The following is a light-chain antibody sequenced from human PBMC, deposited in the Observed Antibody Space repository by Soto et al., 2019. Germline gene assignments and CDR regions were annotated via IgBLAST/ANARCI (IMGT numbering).Light chain of an antibody. V-gene: IGKV1-39*01. Sequence: DIQMTQSPSSLSASVGDRVTITCRASQSISSYLNWYQQKPGKAPKLLIHAASSLQSGVPSRFSGSGSGTDFTLTISSLQPEDFATYYCQQSYSTPKTFGPGTNVDIK. CDR1: QSISSY. CDR2: AAS. J-gene: IGKJ3*01. CDR3: QQSYSTPKT.